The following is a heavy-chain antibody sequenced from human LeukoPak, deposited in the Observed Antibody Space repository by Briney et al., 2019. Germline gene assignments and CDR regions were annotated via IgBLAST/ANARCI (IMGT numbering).Heavy chain of an antibody. V-gene: IGHV5-51*01. D-gene: IGHD3-10*01. Sequence: GESLKISCKGSGYSFTTYWIGWVRQMPGKGLEWMGIIYPGDSDTKYSPSFQGQVTISADKSISTAYLQWSSLKASDTAMYYCARRLPSSYYLSDYFDYWGQGTLVTVSS. J-gene: IGHJ4*02. CDR3: ARRLPSSYYLSDYFDY. CDR2: IYPGDSDT. CDR1: GYSFTTYW.